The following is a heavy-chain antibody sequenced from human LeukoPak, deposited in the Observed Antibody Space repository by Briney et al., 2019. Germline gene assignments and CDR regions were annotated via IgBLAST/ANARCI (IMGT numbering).Heavy chain of an antibody. CDR3: ARDQNWNYVGWFDP. CDR2: IYTSGST. CDR1: GGSISSGSYD. D-gene: IGHD1-7*01. J-gene: IGHJ5*02. Sequence: SHTLSLTCTVSGGSISSGSYDWSWIRQPAGNGLELIGRIYTSGSTNYNPSLKSRAYISVETSNNQFSLKLTSPTATDTAVYYCARDQNWNYVGWFDPWGQGTLVTASS. V-gene: IGHV4-61*02.